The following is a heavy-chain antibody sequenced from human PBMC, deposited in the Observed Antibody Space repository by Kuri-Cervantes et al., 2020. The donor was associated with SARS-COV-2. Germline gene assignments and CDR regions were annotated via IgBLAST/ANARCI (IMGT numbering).Heavy chain of an antibody. CDR1: GFTVSSNY. V-gene: IGHV3-53*01. CDR2: IYSGGSI. Sequence: GESLKISCAASGFTVSSNYMSWVRQAPGKGLEWVSLIYSGGSIRYADSVKGRFIISRDISKNTLSLQMNSLRAEDTAVYYCARSFDYWGLGTLVTVSS. CDR3: ARSFDY. J-gene: IGHJ4*02.